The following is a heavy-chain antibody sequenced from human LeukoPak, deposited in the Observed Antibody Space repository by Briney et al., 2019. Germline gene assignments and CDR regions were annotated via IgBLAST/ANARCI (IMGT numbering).Heavy chain of an antibody. V-gene: IGHV3-30*02. J-gene: IGHJ6*03. CDR1: GFTFSSYG. Sequence: GGSLRLSCAASGFTFSSYGMHWVRQAPGKGLEWVAFIRYDGSNKYYADSVKGRFTISRDNSKNTLYLQMNSLRAEDTAVYYCAKERSEYSSSWYFGRSYYYYMDVWGKGTTVTISS. CDR2: IRYDGSNK. CDR3: AKERSEYSSSWYFGRSYYYYMDV. D-gene: IGHD6-13*01.